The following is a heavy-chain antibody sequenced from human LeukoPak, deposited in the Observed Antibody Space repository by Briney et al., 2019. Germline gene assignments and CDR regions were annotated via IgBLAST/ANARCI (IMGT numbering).Heavy chain of an antibody. V-gene: IGHV4-59*01. J-gene: IGHJ4*01. CDR3: ARDSRSYERSGYYHFDY. CDR1: GASLISYY. Sequence: PLETLSLTCTVSGASLISYYWNWIRQPPGKGLEWIGYIYYNGSPNYNPSLKSRVTMSQDTSKNQFSLKLTSVTAADTAVYYCARDSRSYERSGYYHFDYWGHGSLVTVSS. D-gene: IGHD3-22*01. CDR2: IYYNGSP.